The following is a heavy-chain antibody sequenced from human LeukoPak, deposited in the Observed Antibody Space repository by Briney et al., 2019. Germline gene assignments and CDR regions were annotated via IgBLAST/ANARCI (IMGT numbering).Heavy chain of an antibody. J-gene: IGHJ4*02. D-gene: IGHD1-26*01. CDR2: INPIFGTA. CDR1: GFAFTGYY. CDR3: ARGGRQWELLR. Sequence: SVKVSCKTSGFAFTGYYIHWVRQAPGQGLEWMGRINPIFGTANYAQKFQGRVTITADESTSTAYMELSSLRSEDTAVYYCARGGRQWELLRWGQGTLVTVSS. V-gene: IGHV1-69*01.